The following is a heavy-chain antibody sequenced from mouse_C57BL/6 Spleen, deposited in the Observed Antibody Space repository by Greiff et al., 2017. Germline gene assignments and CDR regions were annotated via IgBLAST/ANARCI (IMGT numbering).Heavy chain of an antibody. J-gene: IGHJ1*03. V-gene: IGHV1-9*01. CDR2: ILPGRGSN. CDR1: GYTFTGYW. D-gene: IGHD1-1*01. CDR3: ERWGYCSSYRYFAV. Sequence: QVQLQQSGAELMKPGASVKLSCKATGYTFTGYWIEWVKQRPGHGLEWIGEILPGRGSNNYNAKFKGKATFTADTYSNTAYMQLSSLTTEDSAIYYGERWGYCSSYRYFAVWCTGTTVTVSS.